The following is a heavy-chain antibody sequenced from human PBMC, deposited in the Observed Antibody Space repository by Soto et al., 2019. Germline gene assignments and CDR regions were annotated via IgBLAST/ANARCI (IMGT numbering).Heavy chain of an antibody. CDR3: ARVRECSDNSCYSWFGY. V-gene: IGHV3-74*01. CDR2: ISSDGSST. J-gene: IGHJ4*02. Sequence: TGVSLRLSCVASGFTFSNYWMHWVRQAPGKGLEWVSRISSDGSSTTYADSVKGRFTISRDNAENSLHLQMNSLRAEDTAVYYCARVRECSDNSCYSWFGYWGQGTRVTVSS. CDR1: GFTFSNYW. D-gene: IGHD2-15*01.